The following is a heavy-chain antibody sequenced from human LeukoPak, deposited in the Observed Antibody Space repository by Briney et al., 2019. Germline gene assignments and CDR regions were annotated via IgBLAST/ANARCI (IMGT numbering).Heavy chain of an antibody. CDR1: GYSISSGYY. J-gene: IGHJ4*02. CDR2: IYHSGST. CDR3: ARHPVPEIYLA. Sequence: SETLSLTCAVSGYSISSGYYWGWIRQPPGKGLEWIGSIYHSGSTYYNPSLKSRVTISVDTSKNQFSLKLSSVTAADTAVYYCARHPVPEIYLAWGQGTLVTVSS. D-gene: IGHD5-24*01. V-gene: IGHV4-38-2*01.